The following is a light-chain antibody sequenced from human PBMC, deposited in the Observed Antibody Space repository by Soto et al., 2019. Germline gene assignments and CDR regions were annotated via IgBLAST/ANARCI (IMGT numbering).Light chain of an antibody. CDR1: QSVSSN. CDR2: GAS. CDR3: KQYNNWPPIT. J-gene: IGKJ5*01. Sequence: EIVMTQSPATLSVSPGQRATLSCRASQSVSSNLAWYQQKPGQAPRLLIYGASTRATGIPARFSGSGSGTEFTLTISSVQSEDFAVYYCKQYNNWPPITFGQGTRLDIK. V-gene: IGKV3-15*01.